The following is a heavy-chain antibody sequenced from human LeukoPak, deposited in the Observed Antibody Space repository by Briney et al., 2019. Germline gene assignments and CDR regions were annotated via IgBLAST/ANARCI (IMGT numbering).Heavy chain of an antibody. CDR2: INGDGTTT. V-gene: IGHV3-74*03. J-gene: IGHJ6*02. CDR1: GCTFSTFW. Sequence: GGSLRLYCAVTGCTFSTFWMHWVRQVPGKGQVYVSYINGDGTTTTYADSVKGRFTISRDNAKNTVYLQMNSLRGEDSAVYYCGRWNYGMDVWGQGTTVTVSS. CDR3: GRWNYGMDV.